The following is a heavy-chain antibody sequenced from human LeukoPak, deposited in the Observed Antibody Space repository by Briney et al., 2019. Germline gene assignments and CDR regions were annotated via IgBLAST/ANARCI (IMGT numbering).Heavy chain of an antibody. J-gene: IGHJ6*03. CDR3: AKDRCSNGVGCYYYYMDV. Sequence: GSLRLSCAASGFIFSNFAMSWVRQAPGKGLEWVSGISGSGGTTYYADSVMGRFTISRDNAKNSLYLQMNSLRAEDTAVYYCAKDRCSNGVGCYYYYMDVWGKGTTVTISS. D-gene: IGHD2-8*01. V-gene: IGHV3-23*01. CDR2: ISGSGGTT. CDR1: GFIFSNFA.